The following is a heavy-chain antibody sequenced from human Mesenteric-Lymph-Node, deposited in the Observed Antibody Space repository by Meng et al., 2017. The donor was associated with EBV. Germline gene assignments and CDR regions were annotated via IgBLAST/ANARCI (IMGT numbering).Heavy chain of an antibody. J-gene: IGHJ4*02. Sequence: HPVQRGVKPNQPRPFSKASCNVSGYTFNRYYVCCVQQPPGHGLEWVEWFNTDSGCTNSAQKFQVWVSMTTETTNYSACMKLGTLRSADTALYDCASDDYCDLPLDYWGQGTLVTVSS. CDR1: GYTFNRYY. V-gene: IGHV1-2*04. CDR3: ASDDYCDLPLDY. CDR2: FNTDSGCT. D-gene: IGHD4-17*01.